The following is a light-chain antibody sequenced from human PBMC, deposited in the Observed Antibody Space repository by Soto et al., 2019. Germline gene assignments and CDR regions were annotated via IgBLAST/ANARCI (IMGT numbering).Light chain of an antibody. CDR2: DVS. J-gene: IGLJ1*01. CDR1: SSDVGGYNY. CDR3: SSYTSSSTFV. Sequence: QSVLTQPASVSGSPGQSITISCTGTSSDVGGYNYVSWYQQHPGKAPKLMIYDVSNRPSGVSSRFSGSKSGNTASLTISGLQAEDEADYYCSSYTSSSTFVCGTGTKLTVL. V-gene: IGLV2-14*01.